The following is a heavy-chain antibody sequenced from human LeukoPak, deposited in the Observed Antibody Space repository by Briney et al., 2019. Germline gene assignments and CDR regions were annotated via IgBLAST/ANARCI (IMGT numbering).Heavy chain of an antibody. V-gene: IGHV3-23*01. CDR2: ISGSGGST. CDR3: AKNSGPGVNYFDP. Sequence: GGSLRLSCAASGFTFSSYAMSWVRQAPGKGLEWVSVISGSGGSTYYADSVKGRFSISRDNAKSTLYLQMNSLRVEDTGIYYCAKNSGPGVNYFDPWGQGTLVTVSS. D-gene: IGHD1-7*01. CDR1: GFTFSSYA. J-gene: IGHJ5*02.